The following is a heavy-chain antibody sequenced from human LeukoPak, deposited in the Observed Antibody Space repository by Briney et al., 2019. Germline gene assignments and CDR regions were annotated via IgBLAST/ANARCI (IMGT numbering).Heavy chain of an antibody. CDR1: GGSFSGYH. J-gene: IGHJ4*02. CDR3: ARETERYSRNRNFDY. D-gene: IGHD6-13*01. Sequence: SETLSLTCAVYGGSFSGYHWSWIRQPPGKGLEWIGEINHSGSTNYNPSLKSRVTISVDTSKNQFSLKLSSVTAADTAVYYCARETERYSRNRNFDYWGQGTLVTVSS. V-gene: IGHV4-34*01. CDR2: INHSGST.